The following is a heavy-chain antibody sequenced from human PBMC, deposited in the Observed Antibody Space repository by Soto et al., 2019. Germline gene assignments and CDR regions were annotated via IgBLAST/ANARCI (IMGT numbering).Heavy chain of an antibody. D-gene: IGHD3-3*01. J-gene: IGHJ4*02. V-gene: IGHV2-26*01. Sequence: GSGPTLVNPTETLTLTCTVSGFSLSNARMGVSWIRQPPGKALEWLAHIFSNDEKSYSTSLKSRLTISKDTSKSQVVLTMTNMDPVDTATYYCVYYDFWSGYSPLNYWGQGTLVTVSS. CDR1: GFSLSNARMG. CDR2: IFSNDEK. CDR3: VYYDFWSGYSPLNY.